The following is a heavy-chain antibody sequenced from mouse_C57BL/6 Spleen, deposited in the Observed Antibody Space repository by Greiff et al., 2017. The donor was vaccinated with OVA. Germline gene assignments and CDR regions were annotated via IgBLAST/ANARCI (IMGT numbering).Heavy chain of an antibody. J-gene: IGHJ4*01. CDR3: ARQVYYDYYYYAMDY. V-gene: IGHV5-9*01. Sequence: DVKLVESGGGLVKPGGSLKLSCAASGFTFSSYTMSWVRQTPEKRLEWVATISGGGGNTYYPASVKGRFTISRDNAKNTLYLQMSSLRSEDTALYYCARQVYYDYYYYAMDYWGQGTSVTVSS. CDR2: ISGGGGNT. D-gene: IGHD2-4*01. CDR1: GFTFSSYT.